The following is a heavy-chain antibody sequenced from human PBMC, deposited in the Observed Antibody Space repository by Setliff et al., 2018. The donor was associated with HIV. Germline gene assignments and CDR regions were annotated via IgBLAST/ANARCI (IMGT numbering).Heavy chain of an antibody. D-gene: IGHD5-12*01. CDR2: ISSDGGRT. CDR1: GITFSGNA. V-gene: IGHV3-23*01. Sequence: GESLKISCTASGITFSGNAMGWVRQAPGKGLEWVSGISSDGGRTYYVDSVKGRFTVSRDMSKDTLYLQMISLRVEDTAVYYCAKGGYNGYNGLFDSWGQGTLVTVSS. CDR3: AKGGYNGYNGLFDS. J-gene: IGHJ4*02.